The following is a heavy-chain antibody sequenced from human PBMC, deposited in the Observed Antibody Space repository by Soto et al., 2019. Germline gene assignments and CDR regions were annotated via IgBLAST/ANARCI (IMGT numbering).Heavy chain of an antibody. CDR1: GGTFSSYA. V-gene: IGHV1-69*01. Sequence: QVQLVQSGAEVKKPGSSVKVSCKASGGTFSSYAISWVRQAPGQGLEWMGGIIPIFGAANYAQKFQGRVTITADESTSTAYMELSSLRSEDTAVYYCARVLDYGDYGGHGMDYWGQGTLVTVSS. D-gene: IGHD4-17*01. CDR2: IIPIFGAA. J-gene: IGHJ4*02. CDR3: ARVLDYGDYGGHGMDY.